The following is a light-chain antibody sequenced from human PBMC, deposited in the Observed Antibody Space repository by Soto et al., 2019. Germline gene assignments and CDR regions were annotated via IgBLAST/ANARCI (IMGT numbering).Light chain of an antibody. J-gene: IGLJ1*01. CDR3: NSYTSSTAYV. V-gene: IGLV2-14*01. CDR2: EVS. Sequence: QSVLTQPASVSGSPGQSITISCTGASSDVGRYNYVSWYQLHPGKAPKLIIYEVSNRPSGVSNCFSGSKSGNTASLTISGLRAEDEADYYCNSYTSSTAYVFGTGTKVTVL. CDR1: SSDVGRYNY.